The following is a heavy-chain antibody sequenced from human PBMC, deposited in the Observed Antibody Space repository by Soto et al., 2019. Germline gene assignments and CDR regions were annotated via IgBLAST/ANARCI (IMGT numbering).Heavy chain of an antibody. V-gene: IGHV1-18*01. J-gene: IGHJ4*02. CDR3: ARVGPSREVPYPFEY. CDR2: ISAYNHYT. Sequence: QVDLVQSGPEVRKPGASVNVSCKASGYTFSTYGISWVRQAPGQGLEWMGWISAYNHYTNYAQKFQGRVTLTTDTSTNTAYMELRSLRSGDTAMYFCARVGPSREVPYPFEYWGQVTLVTVSS. CDR1: GYTFSTYG. D-gene: IGHD1-26*01.